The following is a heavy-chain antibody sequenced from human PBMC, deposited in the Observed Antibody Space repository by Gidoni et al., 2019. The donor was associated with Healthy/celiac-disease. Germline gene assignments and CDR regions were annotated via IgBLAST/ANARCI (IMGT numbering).Heavy chain of an antibody. CDR3: ARVEGSGYDSPEYYFDY. CDR1: GFTVSSNY. V-gene: IGHV3-66*01. Sequence: ELQLLESGGGLVQLGGSLRLSCAASGFTVSSNYMSWVRQAPGKGLGWVAFSDSGGSRYYADSVKGRFTIARDNSKNTLYLQMNSLRAEDTAVYYCARVEGSGYDSPEYYFDYWGQGTLVTVSS. J-gene: IGHJ4*02. CDR2: SDSGGSR. D-gene: IGHD5-12*01.